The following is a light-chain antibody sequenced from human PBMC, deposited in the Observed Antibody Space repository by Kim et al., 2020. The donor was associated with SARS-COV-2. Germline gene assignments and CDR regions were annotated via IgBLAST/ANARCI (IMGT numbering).Light chain of an antibody. CDR1: NIGSKS. Sequence: VSVAPGKTARITCGGNNIGSKSVHWCQQKPGQAPVLVIFYDTDRPSGIPERFSGSNSGNTATLTISRVEAGDEADYYCQVWDSSSYQVVFGGGTQLTVL. J-gene: IGLJ2*01. V-gene: IGLV3-21*04. CDR3: QVWDSSSYQVV. CDR2: YDT.